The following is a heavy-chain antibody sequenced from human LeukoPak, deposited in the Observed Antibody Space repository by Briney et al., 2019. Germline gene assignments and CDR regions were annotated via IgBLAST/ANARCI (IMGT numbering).Heavy chain of an antibody. CDR1: GGTFSSYA. CDR2: IIPIFGTA. J-gene: IGHJ4*02. CDR3: ARGTYYDSSGYSGVRLFDY. V-gene: IGHV1-69*05. D-gene: IGHD3-22*01. Sequence: SVKVSCKASGGTFSSYAISWVRQAPGQGLEWMGGIIPIFGTANYAQNFQGRVTMTSDTSISTAYMELNSLRSDDTAVYYCARGTYYDSSGYSGVRLFDYWGQGTLLTVSS.